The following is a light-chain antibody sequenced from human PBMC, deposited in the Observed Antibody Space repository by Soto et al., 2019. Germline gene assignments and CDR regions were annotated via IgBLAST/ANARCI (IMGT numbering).Light chain of an antibody. CDR3: QQYNNWPPWT. CDR1: QSVSSN. Sequence: EIVMTQSPATLSVSPGERATLSCRASQSVSSNLAWYQQKPGQAPRLLIYGASTRATGIPARFSGSGSGTEFTLTISSLQSEDFAVYYCQQYNNWPPWTFGQGTKVHIX. J-gene: IGKJ1*01. CDR2: GAS. V-gene: IGKV3-15*01.